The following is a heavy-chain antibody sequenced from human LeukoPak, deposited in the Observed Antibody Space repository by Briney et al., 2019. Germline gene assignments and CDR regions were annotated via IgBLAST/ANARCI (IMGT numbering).Heavy chain of an antibody. J-gene: IGHJ4*02. CDR3: ARGHAAAGGSLIDY. V-gene: IGHV7-4-1*02. Sequence: ASVKVSCKASGYTFTSYAMNWVRQAPGQGLEWMGWINTNTGNPTYAQGFTGRFVFSSDTSVSTAYLQISSLKAEDTAVYYCARGHAAAGGSLIDYWGQGTLVTVSS. CDR1: GYTFTSYA. D-gene: IGHD6-13*01. CDR2: INTNTGNP.